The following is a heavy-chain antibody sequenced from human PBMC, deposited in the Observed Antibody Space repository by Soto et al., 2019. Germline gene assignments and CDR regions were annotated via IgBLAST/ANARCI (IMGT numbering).Heavy chain of an antibody. V-gene: IGHV3-23*01. CDR1: GFTFINYA. J-gene: IGHJ2*01. CDR3: ARMVFGSTSRPDWWYFDL. CDR2: ISGGGDRT. D-gene: IGHD2-2*01. Sequence: EVQLLESGGGLVQPGGSLRLSCVGSGFTFINYAMNWVRQTPGKGLEWVSTISGGGDRTFDADTVKGRFTISRDNSKNKVNLQMNSLRADDTAVYYCARMVFGSTSRPDWWYFDLWGCGTLVTVSS.